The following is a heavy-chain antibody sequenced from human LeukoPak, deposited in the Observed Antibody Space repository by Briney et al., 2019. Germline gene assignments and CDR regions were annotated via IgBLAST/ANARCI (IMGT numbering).Heavy chain of an antibody. V-gene: IGHV3-7*01. CDR1: GFTFSSYW. CDR2: IKQDGSEK. Sequence: GGSLSLSCAASGFTFSSYWMSWVRQPPGKGLEWVANIKQDGSEKYYLDSVKGRFTISRDNAKNSLYLQMNSLRAEDTAVYYCARDLGYGDYTGLDYWGQETLVTVSS. CDR3: ARDLGYGDYTGLDY. J-gene: IGHJ4*02. D-gene: IGHD4-17*01.